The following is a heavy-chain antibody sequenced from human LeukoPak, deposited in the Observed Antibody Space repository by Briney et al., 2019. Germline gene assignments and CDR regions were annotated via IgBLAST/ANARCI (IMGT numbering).Heavy chain of an antibody. D-gene: IGHD3-10*01. J-gene: IGHJ5*02. V-gene: IGHV3-49*04. CDR1: GFTFGDYA. CDR2: IRSKAYGGTT. Sequence: PGGSLRLSCTASGFTFGDYAMSWVRQAPGKGLEWVGFIRSKAYGGTTEYAASVKGRFTISRDDSKSIAYLQMNSLKTVDTAVYYCTRDRILWFGELLGWFDLWGQGTLVTVSS. CDR3: TRDRILWFGELLGWFDL.